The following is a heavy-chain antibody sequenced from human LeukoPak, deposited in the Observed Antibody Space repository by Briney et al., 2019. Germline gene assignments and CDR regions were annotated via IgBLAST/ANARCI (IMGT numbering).Heavy chain of an antibody. CDR1: GFTFSSYG. J-gene: IGHJ5*02. D-gene: IGHD1-26*01. CDR2: IWYDGSNK. CDR3: AREREAPNWFDP. Sequence: PGRSLRLSCAASGFTFSSYGMHWVRQAPGKGLEWVAVIWYDGSNKYYADSVKGRFTISRDNSKNTLYLQMNSLRAEDTAVYYCAREREAPNWFDPWGQGTLVTVSS. V-gene: IGHV3-33*01.